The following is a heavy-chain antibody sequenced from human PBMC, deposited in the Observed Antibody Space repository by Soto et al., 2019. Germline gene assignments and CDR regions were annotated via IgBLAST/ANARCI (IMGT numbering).Heavy chain of an antibody. Sequence: GGSLRLSCAASGFTFSSYAMHWVRQAPGKGLEWVAVISYDGSNKYYADSVKGQFTISRDNSKNTLYLQMNSLRAEDTAVYYCARVRFRWGDTVSFDMWGKGKMVT. V-gene: IGHV3-30-3*01. CDR2: ISYDGSNK. CDR3: ARVRFRWGDTVSFDM. CDR1: GFTFSSYA. J-gene: IGHJ3*02. D-gene: IGHD3-16*01.